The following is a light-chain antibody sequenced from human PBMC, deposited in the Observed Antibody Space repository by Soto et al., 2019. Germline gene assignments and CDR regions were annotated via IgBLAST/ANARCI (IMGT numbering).Light chain of an antibody. CDR3: SSNTINGTV. Sequence: QSALTQPASVSGSPGQSITISCTGTSSDVGAYKTVSWYQQHPGKAPKFMIYEVSNRPSGVPNRFSGSRSGNTASLTISGLQAEDEADYFCSSNTINGTVFGTGTKLTVL. CDR1: SSDVGAYKT. J-gene: IGLJ1*01. V-gene: IGLV2-14*01. CDR2: EVS.